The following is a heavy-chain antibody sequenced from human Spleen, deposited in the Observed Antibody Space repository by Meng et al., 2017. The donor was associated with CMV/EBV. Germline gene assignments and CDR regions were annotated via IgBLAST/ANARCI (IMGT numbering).Heavy chain of an antibody. CDR1: GFTFSSYA. Sequence: GESLKISCAASGFTFSSYAMHWVRQAPGKGLEWVSAISGSGGSTYYADSVKGRFTISRDNSKNTLYLQMNSLRAEDTAVYYCAKDHRYYFDYWGQGTLVTVSS. V-gene: IGHV3-23*01. CDR2: ISGSGGST. CDR3: AKDHRYYFDY. J-gene: IGHJ4*02.